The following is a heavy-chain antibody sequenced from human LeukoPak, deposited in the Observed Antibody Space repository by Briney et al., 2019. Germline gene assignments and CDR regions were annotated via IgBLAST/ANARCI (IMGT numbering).Heavy chain of an antibody. V-gene: IGHV1-69*05. CDR1: GGSFSSYA. CDR3: ARGVSDWATGYTDV. J-gene: IGHJ6*03. CDR2: IIPIFGTA. Sequence: SVKVSCKASGGSFSSYAISWVRQAPGQGLEWMGGIIPIFGTANYAQKFQGRVTITTDESTSTAHMELSSLRSEDTAVYYCARGVSDWATGYTDVWGKGTTVTVSS. D-gene: IGHD3/OR15-3a*01.